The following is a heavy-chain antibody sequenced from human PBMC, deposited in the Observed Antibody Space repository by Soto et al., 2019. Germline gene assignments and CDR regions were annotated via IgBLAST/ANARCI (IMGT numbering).Heavy chain of an antibody. D-gene: IGHD3-3*01. J-gene: IGHJ4*02. Sequence: PGESLKNSCRGSGYDFNTNWFGWVRQLPGRGLEWVGIMYPGDSDTRYNPSLQGHVTLSVDVTVSTAFLQWRSLETSDTGMYFCARLPRDCNKTSCYYADHWGQGTQVTVSS. CDR1: GYDFNTNW. CDR3: ARLPRDCNKTSCYYADH. V-gene: IGHV5-51*01. CDR2: MYPGDSDT.